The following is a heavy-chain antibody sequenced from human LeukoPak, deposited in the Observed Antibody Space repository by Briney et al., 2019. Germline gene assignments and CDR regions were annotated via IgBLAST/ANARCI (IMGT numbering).Heavy chain of an antibody. V-gene: IGHV3-23*01. D-gene: IGHD3-10*01. J-gene: IGHJ4*02. CDR1: GFTLSSYA. CDR3: AKDTEYYYGSGSFPFDY. Sequence: PGGSLRLSCAASGFTLSSYAMSWVRQAPGKGLEWVSAISGRVGSTYYADSVKGRFTISRDNSKNTLYLQMNSLRAEDTAVYYCAKDTEYYYGSGSFPFDYWGQGTLVTVSS. CDR2: ISGRVGST.